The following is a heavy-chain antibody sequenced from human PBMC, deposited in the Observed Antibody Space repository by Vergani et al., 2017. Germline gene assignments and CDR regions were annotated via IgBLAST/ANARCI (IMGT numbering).Heavy chain of an antibody. CDR2: IIPILGIA. CDR1: GGTFSSYT. V-gene: IGHV1-69*08. J-gene: IGHJ4*02. Sequence: QVQLMQSGAEVKKPGSSVKVSCKASGGTFSSYTISWVRQAPGQGLEWMGRIIPILGIANYAQKFQGRVTITADKSTSTAYMELSSLRSEDTAVYYCARDHYDSSGYYYWGQGTLVTVSS. CDR3: ARDHYDSSGYYY. D-gene: IGHD3-22*01.